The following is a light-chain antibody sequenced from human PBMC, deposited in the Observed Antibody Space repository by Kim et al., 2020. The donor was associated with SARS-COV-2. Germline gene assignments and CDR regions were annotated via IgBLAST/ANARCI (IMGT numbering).Light chain of an antibody. J-gene: IGLJ2*01. CDR2: GKN. Sequence: SSELTQDPAVSVALGQIARITCQGDSLRSQYASWYQQKPGQAPVLVIYGKNTRPSGIPDRFSGSSSGDTASLTITVTQAEDEADYYCKSRDTTGDRLSVFGGGTQLTVL. CDR1: SLRSQY. CDR3: KSRDTTGDRLSV. V-gene: IGLV3-19*01.